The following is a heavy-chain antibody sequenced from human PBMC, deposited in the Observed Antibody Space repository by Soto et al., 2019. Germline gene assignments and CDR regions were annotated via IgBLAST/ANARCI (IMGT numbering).Heavy chain of an antibody. D-gene: IGHD2-2*01. CDR1: GGTFSSYA. CDR2: IIPIFGTA. Sequence: QVQLVQSGAEVKKPGSSVKVSCKASGGTFSSYAISWVRQAPGQGLEWMGGIIPIFGTANYAQKFQGRVTITADKSTSTAYMELSSLRSEDTAVYYCAREEGYCSSTSCYLGIPYYYYYGMDVWGQGTTVTVSS. V-gene: IGHV1-69*06. CDR3: AREEGYCSSTSCYLGIPYYYYYGMDV. J-gene: IGHJ6*02.